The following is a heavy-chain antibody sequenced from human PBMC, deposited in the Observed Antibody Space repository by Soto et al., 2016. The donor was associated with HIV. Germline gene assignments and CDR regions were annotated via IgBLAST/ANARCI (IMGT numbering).Heavy chain of an antibody. D-gene: IGHD3-16*01. J-gene: IGHJ4*03. Sequence: QVQLQQWGAGLLKPSETLSLTCAVYGGSFSGYYWSWIRQSPGKGLQWIGEINHSGSTKYNPSLKSRVTISVDTSKKQFSLKLTSVTAADTAVYYCAREGDFLYYFDYWGREPGHRLL. V-gene: IGHV4-34*01. CDR2: INHSGST. CDR3: AREGDFLYYFDY. CDR1: GGSFSGYY.